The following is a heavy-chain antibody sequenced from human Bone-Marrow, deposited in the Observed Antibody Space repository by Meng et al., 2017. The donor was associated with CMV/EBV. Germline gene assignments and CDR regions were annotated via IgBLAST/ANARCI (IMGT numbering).Heavy chain of an antibody. CDR3: ATVGDSSSWLPYYYYGMDV. CDR1: GGTFSSYT. V-gene: IGHV1-69*02. D-gene: IGHD6-13*01. CDR2: IIPILGIA. Sequence: SVKVSCKASGGTFSSYTISWVRQAPGQGLEWMGRIIPILGIANYAQKFQGRVTITADKSTSTAYMELSSLRSEDTAVYYCATVGDSSSWLPYYYYGMDVWGQGTTVTVSS. J-gene: IGHJ6*02.